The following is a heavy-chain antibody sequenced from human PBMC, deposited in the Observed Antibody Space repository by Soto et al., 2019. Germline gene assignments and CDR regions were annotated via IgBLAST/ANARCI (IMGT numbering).Heavy chain of an antibody. D-gene: IGHD3-9*01. J-gene: IGHJ3*01. CDR1: GGSLTPNGYY. CDR3: ARRHDILTGSDAYDV. Sequence: QVHLQESVPGLVKPSQTLSLTCTVSGGSLTPNGYYLSWIRHRPGNVLGWIGDFYSSGGTYHNPSLKSLIRLAPDTSENQFALPMPSVTAADTATYYCARRHDILTGSDAYDVWGQGTLVTVSS. V-gene: IGHV4-31*01. CDR2: FYSSGGT.